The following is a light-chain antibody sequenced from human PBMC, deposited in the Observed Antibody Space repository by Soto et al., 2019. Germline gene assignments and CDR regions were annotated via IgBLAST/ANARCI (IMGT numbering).Light chain of an antibody. V-gene: IGLV1-51*01. Sequence: QSVLTQPPSVSAAPGQKVTISCSGSSSNIGNNYVSWYQQLSGTAPKLLIYDNNKRPSGIPDRFSGSKSGTSATLGITGLQTGDEADYYCGTWDSSLSDYVLGNGTKVT. CDR3: GTWDSSLSDYV. CDR1: SSNIGNNY. CDR2: DNN. J-gene: IGLJ1*01.